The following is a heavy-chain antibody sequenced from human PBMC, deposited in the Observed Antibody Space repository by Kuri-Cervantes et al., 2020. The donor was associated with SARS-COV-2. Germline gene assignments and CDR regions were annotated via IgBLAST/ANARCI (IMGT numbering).Heavy chain of an antibody. CDR3: ARDSPAAGLQGWYFDY. V-gene: IGHV3-30*04. D-gene: IGHD6-13*01. CDR2: ISYDGNNK. Sequence: GGSLRLSCAASHFTFSSYAFHWVRQAPGQGLEWVAAISYDGNNKYFADSVRGRFTVSRDNSKNTLYLEMDGLRPEDTAVYYCARDSPAAGLQGWYFDYWGQGTLVTVSS. J-gene: IGHJ4*02. CDR1: HFTFSSYA.